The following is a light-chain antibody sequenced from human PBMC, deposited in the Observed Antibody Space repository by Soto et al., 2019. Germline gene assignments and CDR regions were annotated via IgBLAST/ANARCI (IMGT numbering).Light chain of an antibody. Sequence: QSVLTQPASVSGSPGQSITISCTGTSSDVGGYNYVSWYQQHPGKAPKFMIYDVSNRPSGVSNRFSGSKSGNTASLTISGLQAEDEADYYRSSYTSSSTLYVFGTGTKLTVL. CDR3: SSYTSSSTLYV. CDR1: SSDVGGYNY. V-gene: IGLV2-14*01. J-gene: IGLJ1*01. CDR2: DVS.